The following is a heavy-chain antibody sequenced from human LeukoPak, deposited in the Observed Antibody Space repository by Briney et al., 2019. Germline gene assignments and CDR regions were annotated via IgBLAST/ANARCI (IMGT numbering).Heavy chain of an antibody. V-gene: IGHV4-39*07. Sequence: SETLSLTCTVSGGSISSSSYYWGWIRQPPGKGLEWIGSIYYSGSTYYNPSLKSRVTISVDTSKNQFSLKLSSVTAADTAVYYCASLTGYSYGFEGYYFDYWGQGTLVTVSS. CDR3: ASLTGYSYGFEGYYFDY. J-gene: IGHJ4*02. CDR1: GGSISSSSYY. D-gene: IGHD5-18*01. CDR2: IYYSGST.